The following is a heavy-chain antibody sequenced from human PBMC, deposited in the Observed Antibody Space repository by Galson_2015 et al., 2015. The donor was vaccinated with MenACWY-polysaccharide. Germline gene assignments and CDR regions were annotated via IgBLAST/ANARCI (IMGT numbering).Heavy chain of an antibody. Sequence: ETLSLTCTVSGGSISSYYWSWIRQPAGKGLEWIGRIYTSGSTNYNPSLKSRVTMSVDTSKNQFSLRLSSVTAADTAVYYCARQVAYCSGGSCYLIPDYWGQGTLVTVSS. V-gene: IGHV4-4*07. D-gene: IGHD2-15*01. CDR1: GGSISSYY. CDR2: IYTSGST. CDR3: ARQVAYCSGGSCYLIPDY. J-gene: IGHJ4*02.